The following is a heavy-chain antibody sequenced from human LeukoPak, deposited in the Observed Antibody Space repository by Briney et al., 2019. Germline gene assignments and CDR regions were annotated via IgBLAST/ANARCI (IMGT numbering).Heavy chain of an antibody. Sequence: SETLSLTCTVSGGSISSYYWSWIRQPPGKGLEGIGYIYYSGSTNYNPSLKSRVTISVDTSKNQFSLKLSSVTAADTAVYYCAKTAAHYDILTGFSYYYGMDVWGQGTTVTVSS. D-gene: IGHD3-9*01. CDR2: IYYSGST. V-gene: IGHV4-59*01. CDR3: AKTAAHYDILTGFSYYYGMDV. CDR1: GGSISSYY. J-gene: IGHJ6*02.